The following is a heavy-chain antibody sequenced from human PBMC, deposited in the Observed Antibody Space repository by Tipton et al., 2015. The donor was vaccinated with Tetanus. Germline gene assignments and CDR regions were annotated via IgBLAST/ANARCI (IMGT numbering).Heavy chain of an antibody. CDR1: GFTFGSYW. J-gene: IGHJ4*02. CDR3: ARSTGFDY. CDR2: IKQDGSEK. D-gene: IGHD2-8*02. V-gene: IGHV3-7*01. Sequence: QLVQSGGGLVQPGGSLRLSCAASGFTFGSYWMSWVRQAPGKGLEWVANIKQDGSEKYYVDSVKGRFTISRDNAKNSLYLQMNSLRAEDTAVYYCARSTGFDYWGQGTLVTVSS.